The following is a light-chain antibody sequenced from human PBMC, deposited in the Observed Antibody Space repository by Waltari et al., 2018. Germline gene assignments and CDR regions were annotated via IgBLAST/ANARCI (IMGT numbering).Light chain of an antibody. CDR2: DAS. Sequence: EIVLTQSPATLSLSPGARATLSCRASQSVSSYLAWYQQKPGQAPRLLIYDASNRATGIPARFSGSVSGTDFTLTISSLEPEDCAVYYCQQRSNWPPGYTFGQGTKLEI. CDR3: QQRSNWPPGYT. CDR1: QSVSSY. V-gene: IGKV3-11*01. J-gene: IGKJ2*01.